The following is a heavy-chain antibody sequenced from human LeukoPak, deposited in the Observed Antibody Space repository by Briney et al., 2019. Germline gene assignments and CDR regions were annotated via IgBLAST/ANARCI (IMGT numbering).Heavy chain of an antibody. J-gene: IGHJ4*02. V-gene: IGHV3-23*01. CDR3: AKKSPDSSGNPAYD. D-gene: IGHD4-23*01. Sequence: LPGGSLRLSCAASGFSFSNYWMSWVRQAPGKGLEWVSVISRSGTETYHADSVRGRFTISRDNAKNTLYLQMNSLRAEDTAVYYCAKKSPDSSGNPAYDWGQGTLVTVSS. CDR2: ISRSGTET. CDR1: GFSFSNYW.